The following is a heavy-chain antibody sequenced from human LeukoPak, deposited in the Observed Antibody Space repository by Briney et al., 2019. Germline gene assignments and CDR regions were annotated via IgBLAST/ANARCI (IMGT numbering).Heavy chain of an antibody. D-gene: IGHD1-14*01. CDR2: ISWNSGSI. V-gene: IGHV3-9*01. Sequence: GGSLRLPCAASGFTHHDYAMHWVRHAPGKGLEWVSGISWNSGSIGYADSVKGRFTISRDNAKNSLYLQMNSLGAEDTALYYCARTPDAYDWFDPWGQGTLVTVSS. CDR1: GFTHHDYA. J-gene: IGHJ5*02. CDR3: ARTPDAYDWFDP.